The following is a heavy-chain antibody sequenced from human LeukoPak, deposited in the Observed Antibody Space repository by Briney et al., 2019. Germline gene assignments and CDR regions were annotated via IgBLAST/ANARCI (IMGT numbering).Heavy chain of an antibody. CDR1: GYTFTSYY. CDR2: INPSGGST. J-gene: IGHJ4*02. V-gene: IGHV1-46*01. CDR3: ARDYPAATVRGVNVCYFDY. Sequence: ASVKVSCKASGYTFTSYYMHWVRQAPGQGLEWMGIINPSGGSTSYAQKFQGRVTITADESTSTAYMELSSLRSEDTAVYYCARDYPAATVRGVNVCYFDYWGQGTLVTVSS. D-gene: IGHD3-10*01.